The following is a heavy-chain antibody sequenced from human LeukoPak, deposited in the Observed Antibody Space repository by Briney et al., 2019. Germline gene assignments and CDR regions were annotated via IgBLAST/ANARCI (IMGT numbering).Heavy chain of an antibody. D-gene: IGHD4-17*01. CDR2: ISGSGGST. V-gene: IGHV3-23*01. Sequence: PGGSLRLSCAASGFTFSSYAMSWVRQAPGKGLEWVSAISGSGGSTYYADSVKGRFTISRDNSKNTLYLQMNSLRAEDTAVYYCAKGGSYGDYGRTPYDALDIWGQGTMVTVSS. CDR1: GFTFSSYA. J-gene: IGHJ3*02. CDR3: AKGGSYGDYGRTPYDALDI.